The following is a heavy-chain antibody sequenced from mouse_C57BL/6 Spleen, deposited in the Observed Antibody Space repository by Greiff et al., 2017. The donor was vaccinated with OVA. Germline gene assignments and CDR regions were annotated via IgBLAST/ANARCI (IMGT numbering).Heavy chain of an antibody. J-gene: IGHJ1*03. Sequence: QVQLKQPGAELVKPGASVKLSCKASGYTFTSYWMHWVKQRPGQGLEWIGMIHPNGSNTNYNEKFKGKATLTVDTSSSTAYMQLSSLTSEDSAVYYGVRSDYYGSYWYFDVWGTGTTVTVSS. CDR1: GYTFTSYW. D-gene: IGHD1-1*01. CDR3: VRSDYYGSYWYFDV. CDR2: IHPNGSNT. V-gene: IGHV1-64*01.